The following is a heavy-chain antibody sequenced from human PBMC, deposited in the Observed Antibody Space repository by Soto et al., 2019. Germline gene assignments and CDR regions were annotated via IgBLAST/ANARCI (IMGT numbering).Heavy chain of an antibody. CDR3: AREVMVTGTTAGFDY. CDR1: GFTFSSYA. Sequence: QVQLVESGGGVVQPGRSLRLSCAASGFTFSSYAMHWVRQAPGKGLEWVAVISYYGSNKYYADSVKGRFTISRDNSKNTLYLQMNSLRAEDTAVYYCAREVMVTGTTAGFDYWGQGTLVTVSS. D-gene: IGHD1-7*01. J-gene: IGHJ4*02. V-gene: IGHV3-30-3*01. CDR2: ISYYGSNK.